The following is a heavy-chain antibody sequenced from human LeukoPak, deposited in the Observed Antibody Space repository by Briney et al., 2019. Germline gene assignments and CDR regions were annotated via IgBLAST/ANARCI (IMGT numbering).Heavy chain of an antibody. D-gene: IGHD3-9*01. CDR1: GFTFDDYA. J-gene: IGHJ6*02. V-gene: IGHV3-43*02. CDR2: ISGDGCST. CDR3: AKDGHDILTGYYKSRYYYYGMDV. Sequence: GGSLRLSCAASGFTFDDYAMRWVRQAPGKGLEWVSLISGDGCSTYYADSVKGRFTISRDNSKNSLYLQMNSLRTEDTALYYCAKDGHDILTGYYKSRYYYYGMDVWGQGTTVTVSS.